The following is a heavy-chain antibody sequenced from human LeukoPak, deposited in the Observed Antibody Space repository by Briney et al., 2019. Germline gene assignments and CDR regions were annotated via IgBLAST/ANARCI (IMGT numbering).Heavy chain of an antibody. V-gene: IGHV3-23*01. Sequence: GGSLRLSCAASGFTFSSYGMSWVRQAPGKGLEWVSAIGGRDGSTYYADSVKGRFTISRDNSKNTLYVQMNSLRAEDTAVYYRAKGHYYGSGSLDYWGQGTLVTVSS. J-gene: IGHJ4*02. CDR2: IGGRDGST. CDR3: AKGHYYGSGSLDY. CDR1: GFTFSSYG. D-gene: IGHD3-10*01.